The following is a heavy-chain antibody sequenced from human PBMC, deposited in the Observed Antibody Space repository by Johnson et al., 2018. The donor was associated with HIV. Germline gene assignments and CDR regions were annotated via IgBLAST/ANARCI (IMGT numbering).Heavy chain of an antibody. CDR2: ISWNGGST. D-gene: IGHD6-19*01. V-gene: IGHV3-9*01. Sequence: VQLVESGGGLVQPGRSLRLSCAASGLTFDDYAMHWVRQAPGKGLEWVSGISWNGGSTGYADSMKGRFTISRDNAKNSLYLQMNSLRAEDTALYYCARDRQAVRGTFDIWGQGTMVTVSS. J-gene: IGHJ3*02. CDR3: ARDRQAVRGTFDI. CDR1: GLTFDDYA.